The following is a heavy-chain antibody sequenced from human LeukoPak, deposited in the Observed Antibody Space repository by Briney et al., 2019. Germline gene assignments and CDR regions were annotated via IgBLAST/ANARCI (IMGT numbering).Heavy chain of an antibody. V-gene: IGHV4-39*02. CDR3: ARDVSISWSYYYYYMDV. J-gene: IGHJ6*03. CDR1: GGSISSSSYY. CDR2: IYYSGST. Sequence: SETLSLTCTVSGGSISSSSYYWGWIRQPPGKGLEWIGSIYYSGSTYYNPSLKSRVTISVDTSKNQFSLKLSSVTAADTAVYYCARDVSISWSYYYYYMDVWGKGTTVTVSS. D-gene: IGHD6-13*01.